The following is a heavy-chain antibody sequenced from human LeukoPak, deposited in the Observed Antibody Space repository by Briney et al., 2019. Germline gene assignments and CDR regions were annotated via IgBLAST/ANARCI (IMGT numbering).Heavy chain of an antibody. CDR1: GFTFSSYS. D-gene: IGHD3-10*01. J-gene: IGHJ4*02. CDR2: ISSSSSYI. Sequence: PGGSLRLSCAASGFTFSSYSMNWVRQAPGKGLEWVSSISSSSSYIYYADSVKGRFTISRDNAKNSLYLQMNSLRAEDTAVYYCARDFPTPMYYYGSGGPLVNDYWGQGTLVTVSS. CDR3: ARDFPTPMYYYGSGGPLVNDY. V-gene: IGHV3-21*04.